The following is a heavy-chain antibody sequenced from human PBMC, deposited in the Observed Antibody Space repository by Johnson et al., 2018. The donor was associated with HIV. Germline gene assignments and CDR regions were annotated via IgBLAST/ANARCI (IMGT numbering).Heavy chain of an antibody. CDR3: ARDRTGVVYAIEAFDI. CDR2: IYSGGST. J-gene: IGHJ3*02. Sequence: MLLVESGGGLVQPGRSLKLSCAASGFTVSSNYISWVRQAPGKGLEWVSVIYSGGSTYYADSVKGRFTISRDNSKNTLYLHMNSLRAEDTAVYYCARDRTGVVYAIEAFDIWGQGTMVTVSS. CDR1: GFTVSSNY. V-gene: IGHV3-66*01. D-gene: IGHD2-8*02.